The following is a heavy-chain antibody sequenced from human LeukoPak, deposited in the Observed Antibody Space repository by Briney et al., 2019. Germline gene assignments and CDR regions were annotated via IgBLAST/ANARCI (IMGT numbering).Heavy chain of an antibody. CDR3: AHSGGEKYYYGSYRFDS. Sequence: SGPTLVNPTQTLTLTCTFSGFSLSTSGVGVGWIRQPPGKALEWLALIYWDDDKRYSPSLKSRLTITKDTSKNQVVLTMTNMVPVDTATYYCAHSGGEKYYYGSYRFDSWGQGTLVTVSS. J-gene: IGHJ5*01. CDR2: IYWDDDK. CDR1: GFSLSTSGVG. D-gene: IGHD3-10*01. V-gene: IGHV2-5*02.